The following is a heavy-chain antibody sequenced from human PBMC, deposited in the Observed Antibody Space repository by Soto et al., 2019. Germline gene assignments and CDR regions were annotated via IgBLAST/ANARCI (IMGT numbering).Heavy chain of an antibody. CDR3: AHSPFLLLMYSSAGYYFDY. Sequence: QITLKESGPTLVKPTQTLTLTCTFSGFSLSTSGVGVGWIRQPPGKALEWLALIYWDDDKRYSPSLKSRLTITQETSKNPVVLTMTNMDPVYTATYYGAHSPFLLLMYSSAGYYFDYWGPGTLVTVSS. CDR2: IYWDDDK. D-gene: IGHD6-19*01. J-gene: IGHJ4*02. CDR1: GFSLSTSGVG. V-gene: IGHV2-5*02.